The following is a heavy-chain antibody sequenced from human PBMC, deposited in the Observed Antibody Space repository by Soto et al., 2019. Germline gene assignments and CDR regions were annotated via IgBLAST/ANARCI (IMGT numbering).Heavy chain of an antibody. CDR1: GYTFSNYG. D-gene: IGHD1-26*01. CDR3: ARANDQWDLPGTDYAFEV. Sequence: QVPLVQSGAEVKTPGASVNVSCKASGYTFSNYGLSWVRQAPGQGLEWMGWIRVYNGNTNYAQKVQGRVTMTTDTSTNTVSMEWRSLRVDDTAIYYCARANDQWDLPGTDYAFEVWGQGTPITVSA. V-gene: IGHV1-18*01. CDR2: IRVYNGNT. J-gene: IGHJ3*01.